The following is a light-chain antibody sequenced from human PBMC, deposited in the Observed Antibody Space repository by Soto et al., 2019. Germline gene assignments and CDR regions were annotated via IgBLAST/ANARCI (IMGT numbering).Light chain of an antibody. Sequence: QSALTQPASVSGSPGQSITISCTGTSSDVGGYNHVSWYQHHPDKAPKVIIFEVSNRPSGISRRFSGSRSGNTASLTISGLQAEYEADYYCSSDTTAGTLGVFGGGTKLTVL. V-gene: IGLV2-14*01. CDR2: EVS. CDR1: SSDVGGYNH. CDR3: SSDTTAGTLGV. J-gene: IGLJ3*02.